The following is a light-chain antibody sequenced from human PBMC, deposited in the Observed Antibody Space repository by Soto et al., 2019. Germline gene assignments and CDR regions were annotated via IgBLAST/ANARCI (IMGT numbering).Light chain of an antibody. V-gene: IGKV3-20*01. CDR2: GAS. J-gene: IGKJ4*01. CDR3: HHYGSPLT. CDR1: QSVRSSY. Sequence: EIVLTQSPGTLSLSPGGRATLSCRASQSVRSSYLAWYQQRPGQAPRLRIFGASFRATGIPDRFSGSGSGTVFTLTISRLEPEDFAVYYCHHYGSPLTFGGGTKVEIK.